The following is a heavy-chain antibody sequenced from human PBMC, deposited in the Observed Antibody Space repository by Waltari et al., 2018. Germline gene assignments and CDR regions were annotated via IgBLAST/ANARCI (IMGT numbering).Heavy chain of an antibody. D-gene: IGHD2-15*01. CDR2: IHRRGRT. CDR1: VDSMGDRDW. CDR3: ARDRGRGLYFDS. V-gene: IGHV4-4*02. J-gene: IGHJ4*02. Sequence: QLQLQQSGPGLVKPSESLSLTCAVSVDSMGDRDWWIWVRQSPGEGLEWLGQIHRRGRTHYDPSFESRDTMSVDTFNNEFSLKMTSATAADTAVYYCARDRGRGLYFDSWGQGTLVTVSP.